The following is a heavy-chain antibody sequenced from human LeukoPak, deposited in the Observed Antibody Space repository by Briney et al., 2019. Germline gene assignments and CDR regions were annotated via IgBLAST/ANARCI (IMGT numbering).Heavy chain of an antibody. J-gene: IGHJ4*02. Sequence: GGSLRLSCEASGFTFKDYYMSWVRQAPGKGREWVSYISRGYTIYYAASVKGGFTISGDNAKNSLYLRMNSLRAEDTAVYYCATLWFGESKSDYWGQGTLVTVSS. CDR3: ATLWFGESKSDY. V-gene: IGHV3-69-1*02. D-gene: IGHD3-10*01. CDR1: GFTFKDYY. CDR2: ISRGYTI.